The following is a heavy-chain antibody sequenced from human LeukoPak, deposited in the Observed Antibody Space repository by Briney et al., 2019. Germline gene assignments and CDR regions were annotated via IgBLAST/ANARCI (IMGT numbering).Heavy chain of an antibody. CDR3: ARGPNYDFWSGYYTNYYYYMDL. J-gene: IGHJ6*03. V-gene: IGHV3-23*01. CDR1: GFTFSSYA. Sequence: GGSLRLSCAASGFTFSSYAMSWVRQAPGKGLEWVSAISGSGGSTYYADSVKGRFTISRDNSKNTLYLQMNSLRAEDTAVYYCARGPNYDFWSGYYTNYYYYMDLWGKGTTVTVSS. D-gene: IGHD3-3*01. CDR2: ISGSGGST.